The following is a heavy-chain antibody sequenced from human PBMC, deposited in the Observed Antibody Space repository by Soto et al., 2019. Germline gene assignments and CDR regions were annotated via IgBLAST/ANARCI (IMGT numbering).Heavy chain of an antibody. V-gene: IGHV4-39*01. CDR2: IYYSGST. CDR3: ARRGYCSGGSCYRPHLWYYYYGMDV. J-gene: IGHJ6*02. Sequence: PSETLSLTCTVSGGSISSSGYYWGWIRQPPGKGLEWIGSIYYSGSTYYNPSLKSRVTISVDTSKNQFSLKLSSVTAADTAVYYCARRGYCSGGSCYRPHLWYYYYGMDVWGQGTTVTVSS. CDR1: GGSISSSGYY. D-gene: IGHD2-15*01.